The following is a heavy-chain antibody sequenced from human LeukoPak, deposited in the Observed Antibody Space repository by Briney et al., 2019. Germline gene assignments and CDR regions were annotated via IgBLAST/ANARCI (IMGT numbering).Heavy chain of an antibody. J-gene: IGHJ2*01. Sequence: GASVKVSCKASGYTFTSYGISWVRQAPGQGLELMGWISAYNGNTNYAQKLQGRVTMTTDTSTSKAYMELKILRSDDTDVYYCARVGGYYPSHWYFDLWGRGTLVTVSS. CDR1: GYTFTSYG. D-gene: IGHD3-22*01. CDR3: ARVGGYYPSHWYFDL. CDR2: ISAYNGNT. V-gene: IGHV1-18*01.